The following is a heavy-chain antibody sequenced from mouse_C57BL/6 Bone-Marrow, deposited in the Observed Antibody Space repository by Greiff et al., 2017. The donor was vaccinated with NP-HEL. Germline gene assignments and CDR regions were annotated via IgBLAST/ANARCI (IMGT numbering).Heavy chain of an antibody. D-gene: IGHD2-5*01. J-gene: IGHJ2*01. CDR2: ISSGGSYT. Sequence: DVKLQESGGDLVKPGGSLKLSCAASGFTFSSYGMSWVRQTPDKRLEWVATISSGGSYTYYPDSVKGRFTISRDNAKNTLYLQMSSLKSEDTAMYYCARRGSNYYFDYWGQGTTLTVSS. CDR1: GFTFSSYG. V-gene: IGHV5-6*02. CDR3: ARRGSNYYFDY.